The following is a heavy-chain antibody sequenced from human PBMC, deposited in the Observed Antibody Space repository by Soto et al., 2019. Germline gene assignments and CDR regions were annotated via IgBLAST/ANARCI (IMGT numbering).Heavy chain of an antibody. V-gene: IGHV3-64D*06. CDR1: GFAFYGFA. CDR3: VKGYGSGTYYVEYFDY. J-gene: IGHJ4*02. CDR2: ISSNGGSI. D-gene: IGHD3-10*01. Sequence: PGGSLRLSCSASGFAFYGFAMHWVCQAPGKGLEYVAAISSNGGSIYYVDSVKGRFTISRDNSKSTLYLQMSSLRPEDTAVYYCVKGYGSGTYYVEYFDYWGQGTLVTVSS.